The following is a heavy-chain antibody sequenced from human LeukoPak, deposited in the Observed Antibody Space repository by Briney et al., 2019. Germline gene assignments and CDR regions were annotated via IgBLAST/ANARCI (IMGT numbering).Heavy chain of an antibody. Sequence: PSETLSLTCTVSGGSISSGSYYWSWIRQPAGKGLEWIGYIYYSGSTNYNPSLKSRVTISVDTSKNQFSLKLSSVTAADTAVYYCAGTQYSSSAGYYYYMDVWGKGTTVTASS. CDR1: GGSISSGSYY. J-gene: IGHJ6*03. CDR3: AGTQYSSSAGYYYYMDV. D-gene: IGHD6-6*01. V-gene: IGHV4-61*10. CDR2: IYYSGST.